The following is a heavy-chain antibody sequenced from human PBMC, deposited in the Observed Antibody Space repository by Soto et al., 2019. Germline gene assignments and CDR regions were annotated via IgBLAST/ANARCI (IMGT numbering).Heavy chain of an antibody. CDR2: INPSGGST. J-gene: IGHJ6*02. CDR1: GYTFTSYY. V-gene: IGHV1-46*01. Sequence: ASVKVSCKASGYTFTSYYMHWVRQAPGQGLEWMGIINPSGGSTSYAQKFQGRVTMTRDMSTSTVYMELSSLRSEDTAVYYCARERYSSSWYYYYGMDVWGQGTTVTVSS. D-gene: IGHD6-13*01. CDR3: ARERYSSSWYYYYGMDV.